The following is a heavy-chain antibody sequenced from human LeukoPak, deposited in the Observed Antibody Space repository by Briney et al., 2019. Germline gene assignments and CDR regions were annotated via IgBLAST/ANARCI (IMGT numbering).Heavy chain of an antibody. V-gene: IGHV3-11*04. CDR2: ISSSGSTI. J-gene: IGHJ4*02. CDR3: ARDTATYNPDFDY. D-gene: IGHD5-18*01. Sequence: GGSLRLSCAASGFTFSDYYMSWIRQAPGKGLEWVSYISSSGSTIYYADSVKGRFTISRDNAKNSLYLQMNSLRAEDTAVYYCARDTATYNPDFDYWGQGTLVTVSS. CDR1: GFTFSDYY.